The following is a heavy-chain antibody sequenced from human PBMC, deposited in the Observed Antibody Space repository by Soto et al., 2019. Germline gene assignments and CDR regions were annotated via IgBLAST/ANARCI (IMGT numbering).Heavy chain of an antibody. CDR1: GYTLTELS. J-gene: IGHJ5*02. CDR3: ATSDVSLITFGGVIGWFDP. CDR2: FDPEDGEI. V-gene: IGHV1-24*01. Sequence: QVQLVQSGAEVKKPGASVKVSCKVSGYTLTELSMHWVRQAPGKGLEWMGGFDPEDGEIIYAQKFQGRVTMTEDTSTDTANMELSSLRSGDTAVYYCATSDVSLITFGGVIGWFDPWGQGTLVTVSS. D-gene: IGHD3-16*02.